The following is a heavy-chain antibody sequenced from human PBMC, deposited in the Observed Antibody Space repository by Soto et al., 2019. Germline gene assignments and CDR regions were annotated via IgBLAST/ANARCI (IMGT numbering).Heavy chain of an antibody. CDR1: GDTFSFYT. V-gene: IGHV1-69*02. Sequence: QVQLVQSGTEVKKPGSSVKVSCKASGDTFSFYTINWVRQAPGLGLEWVGRINPIVSMSNYAQKFQGRVSMTADKSTSTAYMELRSLRSDDTAMYFCAARYGSGYRALDYWGQGALGIVSS. CDR2: INPIVSMS. J-gene: IGHJ4*02. D-gene: IGHD3-10*01. CDR3: AARYGSGYRALDY.